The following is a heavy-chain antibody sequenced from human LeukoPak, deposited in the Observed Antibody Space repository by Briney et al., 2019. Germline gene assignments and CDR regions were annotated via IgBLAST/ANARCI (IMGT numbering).Heavy chain of an antibody. V-gene: IGHV3-7*03. CDR2: IKQDGSEK. J-gene: IGHJ4*02. CDR3: VVNIVATWDY. D-gene: IGHD5-12*01. CDR1: GFTFTRFW. Sequence: GGSLRLSCAASGFTFTRFWMTWVRQAPGKGLEWVANIKQDGSEKYYVDSVKGRFTISRHNAKNSLSLQMNSLRAEDTAVYYCVVNIVATWDYWGQGTLVTVSS.